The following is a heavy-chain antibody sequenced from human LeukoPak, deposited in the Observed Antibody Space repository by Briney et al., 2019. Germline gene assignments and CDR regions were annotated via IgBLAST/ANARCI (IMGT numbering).Heavy chain of an antibody. CDR3: AKDYYYDSSGYFY. CDR2: ICGDGGST. D-gene: IGHD3-22*01. Sequence: GGSLRLSCAASGFTFDDYAMHWVRQAPGKGLEWVSLICGDGGSTYYADFVKGRFTISRDNSKNSLYLQMNSLRTEDTALYYCAKDYYYDSSGYFYWGQGTLVTVSS. V-gene: IGHV3-43*02. CDR1: GFTFDDYA. J-gene: IGHJ4*02.